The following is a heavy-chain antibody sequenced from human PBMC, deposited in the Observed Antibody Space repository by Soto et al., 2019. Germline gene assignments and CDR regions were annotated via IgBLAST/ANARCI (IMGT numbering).Heavy chain of an antibody. D-gene: IGHD3-9*01. V-gene: IGHV3-11*01. CDR2: ISSSGSTI. CDR1: GFTFSDYY. CDR3: ARVLRYFDWFDAFDI. Sequence: GGSLRLSCAASGFTFSDYYMSWIRQAPKKGLEWVSYISSSGSTIYYADSVKGRITISRDNAKNSLYLQMNSLRAEDTAVYYCARVLRYFDWFDAFDICGQGTMVTVSS. J-gene: IGHJ3*02.